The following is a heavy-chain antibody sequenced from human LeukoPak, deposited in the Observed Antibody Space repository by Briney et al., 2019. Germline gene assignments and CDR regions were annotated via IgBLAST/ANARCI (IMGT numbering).Heavy chain of an antibody. V-gene: IGHV1-69*05. D-gene: IGHD3-9*01. CDR1: GGTFSSYA. CDR2: IIPIFGTA. CDR3: ASGYDILTGYSRGYYFDY. Sequence: ASVKVSCKASGGTFSSYAISWVRQAPGQGPEWMGEIIPIFGTANYAQKFQGRVTITTDESTSTAYMELSSLRSEDTAVYYCASGYDILTGYSRGYYFDYWGQGILVTVSS. J-gene: IGHJ4*02.